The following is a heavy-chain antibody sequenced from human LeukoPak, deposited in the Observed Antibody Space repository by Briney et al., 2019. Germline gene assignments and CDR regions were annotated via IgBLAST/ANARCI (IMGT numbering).Heavy chain of an antibody. J-gene: IGHJ4*02. CDR2: IIPIFGTA. Sequence: ASVKVSCKASGGTFSSYAVSWVRQAPGQGLEWMGGIIPIFGTANYAQKFQGRVTITTDESTSTAYMELSSLRSEDTAVYYCARDSRSSSSAYYFDYWGQGTLVTVSS. D-gene: IGHD6-6*01. CDR3: ARDSRSSSSAYYFDY. CDR1: GGTFSSYA. V-gene: IGHV1-69*05.